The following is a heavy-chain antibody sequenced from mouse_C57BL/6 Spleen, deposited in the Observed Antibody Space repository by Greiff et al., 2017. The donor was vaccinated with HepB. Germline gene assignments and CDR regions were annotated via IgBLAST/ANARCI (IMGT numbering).Heavy chain of an antibody. CDR2: IYPSDSET. CDR3: ARLFIATVVATHGDY. D-gene: IGHD1-1*01. CDR1: GYTFTSYW. J-gene: IGHJ2*01. V-gene: IGHV1-61*01. Sequence: QVQLQQPGAELVRPGSSVKLSCKASGYTFTSYWMDWVKQRPGQGLEWIGNIYPSDSETHYNQKFKDKATLTVDKSSSTAYMQLSSLTSEDSAVYYCARLFIATVVATHGDYWGQGTTLTVSS.